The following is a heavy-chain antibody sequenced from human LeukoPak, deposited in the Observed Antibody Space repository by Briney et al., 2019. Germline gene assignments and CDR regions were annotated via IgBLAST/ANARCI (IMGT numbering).Heavy chain of an antibody. CDR1: GGSISSSSYY. CDR2: IYYSGST. J-gene: IGHJ3*02. Sequence: TASETLSLTCTVSGGSISSSSYYWGWIRQPPGKGLEWIGGIYYSGSTYYNPSLKSRVTISVDTSKNQFSLKLSSVTAADTAVYYCACLTTADAFDIWGQGTMVTVSS. V-gene: IGHV4-39*07. D-gene: IGHD3-22*01. CDR3: ACLTTADAFDI.